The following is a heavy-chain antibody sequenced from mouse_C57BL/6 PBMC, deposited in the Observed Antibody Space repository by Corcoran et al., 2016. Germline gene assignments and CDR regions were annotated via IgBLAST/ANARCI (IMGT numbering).Heavy chain of an antibody. D-gene: IGHD1-1*01. Sequence: QIQLVQSGPELKKPGETVKISCKASGYTFTTYGMSWVKQAPGKGLKWMGWINTYSGVPTYADDFKGRFAFSLETSASTAYLQINNLKNEDTATYFCARSNYYGSSNWYFDVWGTGTTVTVSS. J-gene: IGHJ1*03. CDR2: INTYSGVP. CDR3: ARSNYYGSSNWYFDV. V-gene: IGHV9-3*01. CDR1: GYTFTTYG.